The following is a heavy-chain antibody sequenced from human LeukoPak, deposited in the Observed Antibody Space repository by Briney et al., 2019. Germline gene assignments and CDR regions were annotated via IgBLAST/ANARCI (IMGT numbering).Heavy chain of an antibody. D-gene: IGHD2-15*01. CDR3: AKEFYFATAV. J-gene: IGHJ6*02. CDR1: GFTFSSYW. V-gene: IGHV3-23*01. CDR2: VSGGGGTT. Sequence: GGSLRLSCAASGFTFSSYWMGWVRQAPGKGLEWVSAVSGGGGTTHYADSVKGRFTISRDNSENTLSLRMTSLRDEDTAVYYCAKEFYFATAVWGQGTTVTVSS.